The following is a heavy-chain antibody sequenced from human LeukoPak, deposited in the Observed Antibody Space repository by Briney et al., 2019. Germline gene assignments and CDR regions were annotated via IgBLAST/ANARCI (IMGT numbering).Heavy chain of an antibody. Sequence: GGSLRLSCAASGFTVSSNYMSWVRQAPGKGLEWVSVIYSCGSTYYADSVKGRFTISRDNSKNTLYLQMNSLRAEDTAVYYCARGVVATITHFDYWGQGTLVTVSS. CDR3: ARGVVATITHFDY. D-gene: IGHD5-12*01. CDR2: IYSCGST. CDR1: GFTVSSNY. V-gene: IGHV3-66*01. J-gene: IGHJ4*02.